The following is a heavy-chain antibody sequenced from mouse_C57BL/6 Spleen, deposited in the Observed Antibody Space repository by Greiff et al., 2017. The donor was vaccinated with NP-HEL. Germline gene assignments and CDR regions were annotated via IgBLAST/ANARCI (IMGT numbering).Heavy chain of an antibody. D-gene: IGHD2-3*01. CDR1: GYTFTDYY. Sequence: QVQLKQSGAELVRPGASVKLSCKASGYTFTDYYINWVKQRPGQGLEWIARIYPGSGNTYYNEKFKGKATLTAEKSSSTAYMQLSSLTSEDSAVYFCARSGYYVLAYWGQGTLVTVSA. J-gene: IGHJ3*01. CDR2: IYPGSGNT. V-gene: IGHV1-76*01. CDR3: ARSGYYVLAY.